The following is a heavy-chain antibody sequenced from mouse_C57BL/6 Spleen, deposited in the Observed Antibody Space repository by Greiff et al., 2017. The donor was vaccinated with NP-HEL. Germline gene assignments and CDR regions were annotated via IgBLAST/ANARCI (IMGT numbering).Heavy chain of an antibody. CDR2: IYPGDGDT. CDR1: GYAFSSSW. Sequence: QVQLQQSGPELVKPGASVKISCKASGYAFSSSWMNWVKQRPGKGLEWIGRIYPGDGDTNYNGKFKGKATLTADKSSSTAYMQLSSLTSEDSAVYFCARSDGYYAMDYWGQGTSVTVSS. V-gene: IGHV1-82*01. CDR3: ARSDGYYAMDY. J-gene: IGHJ4*01. D-gene: IGHD2-3*01.